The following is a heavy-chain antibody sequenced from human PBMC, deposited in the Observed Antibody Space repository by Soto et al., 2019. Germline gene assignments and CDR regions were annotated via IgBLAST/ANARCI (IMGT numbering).Heavy chain of an antibody. J-gene: IGHJ3*02. CDR3: TTGGYCSGGSCYHTNHDAFDI. D-gene: IGHD2-15*01. V-gene: IGHV3-15*01. CDR1: GFTFSNAW. Sequence: GGSLRLSCAASGFTFSNAWMSWVRQAPGKGLEWVGRIKSKTDGGTTDYAAPVKGRFTISRDDSKNTLYLQMNSLKTEDTAVYYCTTGGYCSGGSCYHTNHDAFDIWGQGTMVTVSS. CDR2: IKSKTDGGTT.